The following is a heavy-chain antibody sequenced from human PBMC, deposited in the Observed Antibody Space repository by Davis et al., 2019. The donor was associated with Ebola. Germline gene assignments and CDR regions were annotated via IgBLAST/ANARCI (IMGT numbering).Heavy chain of an antibody. Sequence: ASVKVSCKASGYTFTSYAMHWVRQAPGQRLEWMGWINAGNGNTKYSQKFQGRVTMTRDTSISTAYMELSRLRSDDTAVYYCARDRYYDSSGYYLYYYYYGMDVWGQGTTVTVSS. CDR1: GYTFTSYA. V-gene: IGHV1-3*01. D-gene: IGHD3-22*01. CDR3: ARDRYYDSSGYYLYYYYYGMDV. J-gene: IGHJ6*02. CDR2: INAGNGNT.